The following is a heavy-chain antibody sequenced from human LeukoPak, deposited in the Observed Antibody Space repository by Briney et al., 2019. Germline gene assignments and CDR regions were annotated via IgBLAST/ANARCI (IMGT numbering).Heavy chain of an antibody. CDR3: AREEIVVVPAAMFYDY. CDR1: GFTFSSYA. D-gene: IGHD2-2*01. Sequence: GGSLRLSCAASGFTFSSYAMHWVRQAPGKGLEWVAVISYEGSNKYCADSVKGRFTISRDNSKNTLYLQMNSLRAEDTAVYYCAREEIVVVPAAMFYDYWGQGTLVTVSS. CDR2: ISYEGSNK. V-gene: IGHV3-30*04. J-gene: IGHJ4*02.